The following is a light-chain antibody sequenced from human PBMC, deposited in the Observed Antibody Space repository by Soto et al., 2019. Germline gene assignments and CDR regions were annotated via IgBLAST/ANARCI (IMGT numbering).Light chain of an antibody. CDR3: QQYSSSRT. CDR1: QSVSSNY. CDR2: DAS. V-gene: IGKV3-20*01. J-gene: IGKJ1*01. Sequence: IVMTQSPGTLSLSPGERATFSCRASQSVSSNYLAWYQQKPGQAPRLLMYDASSRATGIPDRFSGSGSGTDFTLTISRLEPEDFAVYYCQQYSSSRTFGQGTKVDIK.